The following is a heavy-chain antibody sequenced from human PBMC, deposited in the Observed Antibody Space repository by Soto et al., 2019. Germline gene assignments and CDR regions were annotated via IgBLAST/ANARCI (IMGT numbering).Heavy chain of an antibody. J-gene: IGHJ4*02. D-gene: IGHD5-18*01. V-gene: IGHV4-39*01. CDR3: ARQGYSYGRVDS. CDR2: IYYSGST. CDR1: GGSIRTISDF. Sequence: PSETLSLTCSVSGGSIRTISDFWGWIRQPPGKGLEWIGSIYYSGSTYYNPSLKSRLTISIDRSKNQFSLKLSSVTAADTAVYYCARQGYSYGRVDSWGQGTLVTVSS.